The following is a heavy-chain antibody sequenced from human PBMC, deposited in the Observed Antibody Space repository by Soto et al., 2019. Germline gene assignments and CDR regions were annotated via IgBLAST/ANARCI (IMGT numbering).Heavy chain of an antibody. CDR1: GGPCSIKK. CDR2: LSGSGGST. D-gene: IGHD2-21*01. V-gene: IGHV3-23*01. Sequence: VDSGGPCSIKKKNWVRQAPGKGLEWVSALSGSGGSTYYADSVKGRFTISRDTSKNTLDLQMNSLRAEDTAVYYFVQAEGGIRDL. CDR3: VQAEGGIRDL. J-gene: IGHJ2*01.